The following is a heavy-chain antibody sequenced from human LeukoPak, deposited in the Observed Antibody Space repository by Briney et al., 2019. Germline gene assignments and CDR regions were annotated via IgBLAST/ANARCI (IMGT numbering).Heavy chain of an antibody. V-gene: IGHV5-51*01. Sequence: GVSRQISCKGSGYSFTSYWIGWVRHMSGKGLEWMGIIYHSDPETRYSPSFQGQVTISADKSISTAYLQWSSLKASDTAMYYCARRYSSSGSGGGLSYYYNMDVWGKGTTVTVSS. CDR3: ARRYSSSGSGGGLSYYYNMDV. D-gene: IGHD3-16*01. CDR1: GYSFTSYW. CDR2: IYHSDPET. J-gene: IGHJ6*03.